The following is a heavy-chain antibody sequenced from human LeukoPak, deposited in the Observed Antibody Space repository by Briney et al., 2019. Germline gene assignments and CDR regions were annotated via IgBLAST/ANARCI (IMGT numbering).Heavy chain of an antibody. CDR2: IIPILGIA. J-gene: IGHJ6*02. CDR1: GGTFSSYA. Sequence: ASVKVSCKASGGTFSSYAISWVRQAPGQGLEWMGRIIPILGIANYAQKFQGRVTITADKSTSTAYMELSSLRSEDTAVYYCARNKYCSSTSCPAAPYYYYYGMDVWGQGTTVTVSS. CDR3: ARNKYCSSTSCPAAPYYYYYGMDV. V-gene: IGHV1-69*04. D-gene: IGHD2-2*01.